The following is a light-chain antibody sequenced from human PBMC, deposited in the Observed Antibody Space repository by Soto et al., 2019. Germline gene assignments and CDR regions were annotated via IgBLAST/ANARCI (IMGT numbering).Light chain of an antibody. J-gene: IGKJ1*01. CDR1: QGISSY. V-gene: IGKV1-9*01. CDR3: LQDINYPWT. Sequence: IQLTMSPSSLCASVGDRVTITCRASQGISSYLAWYQQKPGKAPKLLIYTASTLQSGVPSRFSGSGSGTDFTLTISSLQPDDFATYYCLQDINYPWTFGQGTKV. CDR2: TAS.